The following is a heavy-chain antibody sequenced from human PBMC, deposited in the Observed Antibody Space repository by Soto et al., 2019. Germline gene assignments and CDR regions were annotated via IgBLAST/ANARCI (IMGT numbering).Heavy chain of an antibody. V-gene: IGHV4-30-4*01. CDR1: GGSISSGDYY. D-gene: IGHD3-16*01. Sequence: SETLSLTCTVSGGSISSGDYYWSWIRQPPGKGLEWIGYIYYSGRTYYNPSLKSRVTISVDTSKNQFSLKLSSVTAADTAVYYCARDGHDYVWGSFTYWGQGTLVTVSS. CDR3: ARDGHDYVWGSFTY. CDR2: IYYSGRT. J-gene: IGHJ4*02.